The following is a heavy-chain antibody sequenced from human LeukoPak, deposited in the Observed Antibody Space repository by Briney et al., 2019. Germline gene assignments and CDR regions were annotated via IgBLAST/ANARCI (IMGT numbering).Heavy chain of an antibody. CDR1: GYTFSSYG. CDR3: AKDKRAERLLPGNIIGV. CDR2: IWYDGSNT. V-gene: IGHV3-30*02. J-gene: IGHJ6*04. D-gene: IGHD3-3*01. Sequence: GGSLRLSCAASGYTFSSYGMNWVRQAPGKGLEWVAFIWYDGSNTYYADSVKGRFTISSDNSKNTLYLQMNSLRAEDTAVYYCAKDKRAERLLPGNIIGVWGKGTTVTGSS.